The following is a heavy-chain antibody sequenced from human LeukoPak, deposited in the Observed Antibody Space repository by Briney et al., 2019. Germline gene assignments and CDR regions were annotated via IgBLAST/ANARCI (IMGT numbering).Heavy chain of an antibody. D-gene: IGHD6-6*01. CDR2: ISYDVTTT. CDR3: AKGSSSTVTARLNY. V-gene: IGHV3-11*01. Sequence: GGSLRLSCTASRFTFSDFSMSWIRQAPGEGLQWVSFISYDVTTTYYADSVKGRFTVSRDNSKNTLYLQMNSLRSDDTAAYFCAKGSSSTVTARLNYWGQGTLVTVSS. J-gene: IGHJ4*02. CDR1: RFTFSDFS.